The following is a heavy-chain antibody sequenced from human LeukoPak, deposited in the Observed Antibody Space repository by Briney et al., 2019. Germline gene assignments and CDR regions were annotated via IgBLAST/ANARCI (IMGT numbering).Heavy chain of an antibody. CDR2: IYSGGST. V-gene: IGHV3-53*01. D-gene: IGHD1-26*01. CDR1: GFTVSSNH. J-gene: IGHJ5*02. Sequence: PGGSLRLSCEASGFTVSSNHMSWVRQAPGKGLEWVSVIYSGGSTYYADSVKGRFTVSRDDSKNTLYLQMNSLRAEDTAVYYCARGVGGSRPTWGQGTLVTVSS. CDR3: ARGVGGSRPT.